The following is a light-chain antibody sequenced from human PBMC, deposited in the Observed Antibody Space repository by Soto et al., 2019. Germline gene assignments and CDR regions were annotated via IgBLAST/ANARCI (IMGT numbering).Light chain of an antibody. Sequence: EIVLTQSPATLSLSPGQRATLSCRASQNFSNYVAWYQQKPGRAPRLLIYDASKRATGIPSRFSGSASGTDYTLTISSLEPEDFAIYYCQLRTNWPSLTFGGGTKVEI. V-gene: IGKV3-11*01. J-gene: IGKJ4*02. CDR2: DAS. CDR1: QNFSNY. CDR3: QLRTNWPSLT.